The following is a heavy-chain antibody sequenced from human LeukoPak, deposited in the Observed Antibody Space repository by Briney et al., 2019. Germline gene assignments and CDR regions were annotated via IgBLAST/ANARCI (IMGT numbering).Heavy chain of an antibody. CDR2: ISGSGGST. J-gene: IGHJ4*02. CDR1: GFTFSSYA. V-gene: IGHV3-23*01. Sequence: GGSLRLSCAASGFTFSSYAMSWVRQAPGKGLEWVSAISGSGGSTYYADSVKGRFTISRDNSKNTLYPQMNSLRAEDTAVYYCAKDKRDSYYFDYWGQGTLVTVSS. CDR3: AKDKRDSYYFDY.